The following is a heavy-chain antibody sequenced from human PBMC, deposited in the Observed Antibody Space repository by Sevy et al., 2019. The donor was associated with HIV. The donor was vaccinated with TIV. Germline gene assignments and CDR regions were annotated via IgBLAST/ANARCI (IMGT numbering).Heavy chain of an antibody. V-gene: IGHV3-48*02. CDR3: ARGHLKYCSGGSCYSMAYNWFDP. J-gene: IGHJ5*02. D-gene: IGHD2-15*01. CDR2: ISSSSSTI. Sequence: GGSLRLSCAASGFTFSSYSMNWVRQAPGKGLEWVSYISSSSSTIYYADSVKGRFTISRDNAKNSLYLQMNSLRDEDTAVYYCARGHLKYCSGGSCYSMAYNWFDPWGQGTLVTVSS. CDR1: GFTFSSYS.